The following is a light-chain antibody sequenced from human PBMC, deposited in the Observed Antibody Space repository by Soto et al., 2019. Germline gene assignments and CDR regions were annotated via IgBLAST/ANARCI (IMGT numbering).Light chain of an antibody. CDR3: QQYNNWPPYT. CDR1: QTLNSGY. CDR2: GAS. Sequence: EIVLTQSPGTLSMSPGERATLSCRASQTLNSGYLAWYQQKPGQAPRLLIYGASSRATGIPDRFSGSRSGRDFTLSISRLEPEDFAVYYCQQYNNWPPYTFGQGTKLEIK. J-gene: IGKJ2*01. V-gene: IGKV3-20*01.